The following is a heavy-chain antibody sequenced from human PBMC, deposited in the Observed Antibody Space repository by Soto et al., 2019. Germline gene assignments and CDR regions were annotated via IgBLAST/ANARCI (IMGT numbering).Heavy chain of an antibody. D-gene: IGHD2-2*01. V-gene: IGHV1-69*13. CDR1: GGTFSSYA. Sequence: SVKVSCKASGGTFSSYAISWVRQAPGQGLEWMGGIIPIFGTANYAQKFQGRVTITADESTSTAYMELSSLRSEDTAVYYCARAHRPRYCSSTSCYAGAEYWGQGTLVTGSS. CDR3: ARAHRPRYCSSTSCYAGAEY. CDR2: IIPIFGTA. J-gene: IGHJ4*02.